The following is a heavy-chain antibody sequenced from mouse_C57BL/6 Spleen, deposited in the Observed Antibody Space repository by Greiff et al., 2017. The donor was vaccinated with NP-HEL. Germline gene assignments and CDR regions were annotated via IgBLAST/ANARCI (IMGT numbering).Heavy chain of an antibody. CDR2: INPGSGGT. CDR1: GYAFTNYL. V-gene: IGHV1-54*01. D-gene: IGHD2-2*01. CDR3: ARGNGYDSWFAY. Sequence: QVQLQQSGAELVRPGTSVKVSCKASGYAFTNYLIEWVKQRPGQGLEWIGVINPGSGGTNYNEKFKGKATLTADKSSSTAYMQLSSLTSEDSAVYCCARGNGYDSWFAYWGQGTLVTVSA. J-gene: IGHJ3*01.